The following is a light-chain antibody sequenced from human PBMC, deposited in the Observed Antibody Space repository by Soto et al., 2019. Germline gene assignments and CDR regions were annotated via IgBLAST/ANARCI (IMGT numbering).Light chain of an antibody. J-gene: IGLJ1*01. CDR2: DVS. CDR3: CSYAGSPRYV. CDR1: SSDVGGYNY. Sequence: QSVLTQPRSVSGSPGQSVTISCTGTSSDVGGYNYVSWYQQHPGRAPKVMIYDVSERPSGVPDRFSGSKSGNTASLTISGLQDEDEADYYCCSYAGSPRYVFGTGTKLTVL. V-gene: IGLV2-11*01.